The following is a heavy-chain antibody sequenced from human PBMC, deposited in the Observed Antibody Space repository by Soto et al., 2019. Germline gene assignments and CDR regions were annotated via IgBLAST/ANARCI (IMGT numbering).Heavy chain of an antibody. Sequence: QVQLVQSGAEVKKPGASVKVSCKASGYTFTSYDINWVRQATGQGLEWMGWMNPNSGNTGYAQKFQGRVTMTRNTSISTPYMELSSLRSEDTAVYYCASRRKISGPKDAFDIWGKGKRVTFSS. CDR3: ASRRKISGPKDAFDI. V-gene: IGHV1-8*01. J-gene: IGHJ3*02. CDR1: GYTFTSYD. D-gene: IGHD1-26*01. CDR2: MNPNSGNT.